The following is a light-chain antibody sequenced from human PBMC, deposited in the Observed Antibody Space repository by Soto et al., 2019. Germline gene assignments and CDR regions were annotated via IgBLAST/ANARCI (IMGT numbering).Light chain of an antibody. V-gene: IGKV4-1*01. CDR1: QSGLHSSNNKNT. Sequence: DIVMTQSPDSLAVSLGERATINCKSSQSGLHSSNNKNTLAWYRQKPGQPPKLLIYWASARESGVPDRFSGSGSGTDFTLTISSLQAEDVAVYYCQHYYSIPWTFGQGTKVDIK. CDR2: WAS. CDR3: QHYYSIPWT. J-gene: IGKJ1*01.